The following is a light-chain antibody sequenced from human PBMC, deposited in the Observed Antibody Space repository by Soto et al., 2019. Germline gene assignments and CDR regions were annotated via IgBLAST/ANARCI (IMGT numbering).Light chain of an antibody. Sequence: QSVLTQPASVSGSPGQSITISCTGSSSDIGSYNLVSWYQQYPGKAPKFIIFEVTKRPSGVSARFSGSKSGNTASLTISGLLAEDEADYYCCSYAGSSTLVFGGGTKLTVL. J-gene: IGLJ2*01. V-gene: IGLV2-23*02. CDR1: SSDIGSYNL. CDR2: EVT. CDR3: CSYAGSSTLV.